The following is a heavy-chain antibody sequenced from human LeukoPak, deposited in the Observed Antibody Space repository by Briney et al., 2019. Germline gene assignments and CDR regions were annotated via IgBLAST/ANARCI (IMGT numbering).Heavy chain of an antibody. CDR3: ARQKLERLFPRHYYYGMDV. CDR2: IYYSGST. D-gene: IGHD1-1*01. J-gene: IGHJ6*02. CDR1: GGSISSSSYY. Sequence: SETLSLTCTVSGGSISSSSYYWGWIRQPPGKGLEWIGSIYYSGSTYYNPSLKSRVTISVDTSKNQFSLKLSSVTAADTAVYYCARQKLERLFPRHYYYGMDVWGQGTTVTVSS. V-gene: IGHV4-39*01.